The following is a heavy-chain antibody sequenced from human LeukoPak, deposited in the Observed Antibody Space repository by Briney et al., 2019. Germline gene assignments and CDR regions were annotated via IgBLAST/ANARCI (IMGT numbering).Heavy chain of an antibody. Sequence: GGSLRLSCAASGFTFSSYSMNWGRPAPGKGLEWVSSISSSSSYIYYADSVKGRFTISRDNAKNSLYLQMNSLRAEDTAVYYCASLRGSYSPPAFDIWGQGTMVTVSS. CDR2: ISSSSSYI. CDR3: ASLRGSYSPPAFDI. J-gene: IGHJ3*02. D-gene: IGHD1-26*01. V-gene: IGHV3-21*01. CDR1: GFTFSSYS.